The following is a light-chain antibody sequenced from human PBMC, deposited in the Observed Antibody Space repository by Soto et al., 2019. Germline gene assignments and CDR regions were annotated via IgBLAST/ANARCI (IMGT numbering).Light chain of an antibody. CDR2: GNS. CDR3: QSYDGSLSGYV. Sequence: QSVLTQPPSVSGPPGQRVTISCTGSSSNIGAGYDVHWYQQLPGTAPKLLIYGNSNRPSGVPDRFSGSKSGTSASLAITGLQAEDEADYYCQSYDGSLSGYVFGTGTKLTVL. V-gene: IGLV1-40*01. CDR1: SSNIGAGYD. J-gene: IGLJ1*01.